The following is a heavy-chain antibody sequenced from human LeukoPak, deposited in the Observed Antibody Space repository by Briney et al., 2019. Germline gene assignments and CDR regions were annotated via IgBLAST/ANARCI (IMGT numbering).Heavy chain of an antibody. Sequence: GGSLRLSCAASGFTFNRYNINWVRQAPGKGLEWVSSISSSGNYIYYADSVKGRFTLSRDNAKNSLYLQMNSLRAEDTAVYYCARDESNWFDPWGQGTLVTVSS. V-gene: IGHV3-21*01. CDR3: ARDESNWFDP. CDR1: GFTFNRYN. CDR2: ISSSGNYI. J-gene: IGHJ5*02.